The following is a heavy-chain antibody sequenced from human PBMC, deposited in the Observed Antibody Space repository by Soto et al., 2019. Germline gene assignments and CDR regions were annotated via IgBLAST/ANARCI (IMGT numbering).Heavy chain of an antibody. Sequence: LRLSCAASGFTFSSYAMSWVRQAPGKGLEWVSAISGSGGSTYYADSVKGRFTISRDNSKNTLYLQMNSLRAEDTAVYYCAKCRGRVVEVPAAMTLRDMDVWGKGTTVTVSS. CDR3: AKCRGRVVEVPAAMTLRDMDV. J-gene: IGHJ6*03. CDR1: GFTFSSYA. CDR2: ISGSGGST. V-gene: IGHV3-23*01. D-gene: IGHD2-2*01.